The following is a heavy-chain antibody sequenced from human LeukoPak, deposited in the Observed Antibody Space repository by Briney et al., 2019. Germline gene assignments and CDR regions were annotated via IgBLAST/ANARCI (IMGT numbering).Heavy chain of an antibody. J-gene: IGHJ4*02. Sequence: SETLSLTCTVSGGSISSYYWSWIRQPPGKGLEWVGYIYYSGSTNYTPSLKSRITISVDTSRNQFSLKLNSVTAADTAVYYCARSGRGSSAGFDYWGQGTLVTVSS. CDR2: IYYSGST. CDR3: ARSGRGSSAGFDY. V-gene: IGHV4-59*01. CDR1: GGSISSYY. D-gene: IGHD3-10*01.